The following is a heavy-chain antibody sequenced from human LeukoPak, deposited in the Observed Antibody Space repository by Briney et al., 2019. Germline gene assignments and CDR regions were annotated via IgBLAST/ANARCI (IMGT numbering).Heavy chain of an antibody. CDR3: ASAGYSYGSVLYYYYMDV. Sequence: SVKVSCKASGGTFSSYAISWVRQAPGQGLEWMGGIIPIFGTANYAQKFQGRVTITADESTSTAYMELSSLRSEDTAVYYCASAGYSYGSVLYYYYMDVWGKGTTVTISS. V-gene: IGHV1-69*13. J-gene: IGHJ6*03. CDR2: IIPIFGTA. D-gene: IGHD5-18*01. CDR1: GGTFSSYA.